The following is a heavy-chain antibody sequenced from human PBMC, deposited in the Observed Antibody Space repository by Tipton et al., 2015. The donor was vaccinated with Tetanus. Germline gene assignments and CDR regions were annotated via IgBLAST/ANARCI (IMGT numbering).Heavy chain of an antibody. Sequence: TLSLTCTVSGDSVSGYYWSWIRQPPGKGLEWVGYVYYIGDTNYNPSLKSRVTVSLDTSKKHFSLRLSSVTAADTAVYYCARGGLCVGPACAGISPLLDVWGRGTLVTVSS. D-gene: IGHD2-15*01. V-gene: IGHV4-59*02. J-gene: IGHJ2*01. CDR3: ARGGLCVGPACAGISPLLDV. CDR1: GDSVSGYY. CDR2: VYYIGDT.